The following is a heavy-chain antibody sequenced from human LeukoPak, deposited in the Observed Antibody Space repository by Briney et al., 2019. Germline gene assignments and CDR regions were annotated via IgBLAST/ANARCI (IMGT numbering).Heavy chain of an antibody. V-gene: IGHV1-46*01. CDR2: TNPSGGST. Sequence: ASVKVSCKASGYTFTSYYMHWVRQAPGQGLEWMGITNPSGGSTSYAQKFQGRVTMTRDTSTSTVYMELSSLRSEDTAVYYCARVPDYYDSSGYPDYWGQGTLVTVSS. J-gene: IGHJ4*02. CDR3: ARVPDYYDSSGYPDY. D-gene: IGHD3-22*01. CDR1: GYTFTSYY.